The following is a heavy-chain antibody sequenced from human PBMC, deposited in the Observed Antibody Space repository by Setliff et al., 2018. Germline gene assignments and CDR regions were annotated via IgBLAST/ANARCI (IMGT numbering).Heavy chain of an antibody. D-gene: IGHD3-16*02. CDR2: INHSGSA. J-gene: IGHJ4*02. CDR1: GGSFSGHH. CDR3: ARGPSAEDYVWGTYRLDY. V-gene: IGHV4-34*01. Sequence: SETLSLTCAVYGGSFSGHHWCWIRQPPWKGLEWIGEINHSGSANYNPSLKSRVTISVDTSKNQFSLKLSSVTAADTAVYYCARGPSAEDYVWGTYRLDYWGQGTLVTVSS.